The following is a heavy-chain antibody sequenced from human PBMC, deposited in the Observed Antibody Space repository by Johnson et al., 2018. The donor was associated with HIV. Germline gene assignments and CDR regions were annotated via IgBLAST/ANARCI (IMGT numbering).Heavy chain of an antibody. V-gene: IGHV3-20*04. CDR1: GFTFDDYG. D-gene: IGHD2-15*01. CDR2: INWNGGST. J-gene: IGHJ3*02. Sequence: EQLVVSGGGVVRPGGSLRLSCAASGFTFDDYGMSWVRQAPGKGLEWVSGINWNGGSTGYADSVKGRFTISRDNSKNTLYLQMNSLRAEYTAVYYCARVPWSLDAFDIWGQGTMVTVSS. CDR3: ARVPWSLDAFDI.